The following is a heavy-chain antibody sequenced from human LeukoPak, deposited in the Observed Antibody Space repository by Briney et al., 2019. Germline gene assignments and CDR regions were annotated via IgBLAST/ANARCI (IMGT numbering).Heavy chain of an antibody. V-gene: IGHV3-11*04. D-gene: IGHD6-6*01. CDR2: ISSSGNTI. Sequence: PGGSLRLSCAASGITLSDHYMNWVRQAPGKGLEWVSYISSSGNTISYADSVKGRFTISRDNAKNSLYLQVISLRAEDTAVYYCARGPSIAARYDAFDIWGQGTMVTVSS. CDR3: ARGPSIAARYDAFDI. J-gene: IGHJ3*02. CDR1: GITLSDHY.